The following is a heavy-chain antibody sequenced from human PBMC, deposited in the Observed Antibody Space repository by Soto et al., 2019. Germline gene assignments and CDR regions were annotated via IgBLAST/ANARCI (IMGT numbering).Heavy chain of an antibody. D-gene: IGHD3-22*01. CDR1: AGCRTPGRYY. CDR3: ASAREYYYDSSGYYPFDY. Sequence: SETISFPGTVSAGCRTPGRYYWSVVRQNTRKGLEWIGYIYYSGSTYYNPSLKSRVTISVDTSKNQFSLKLSSVTAADTAVYYCASAREYYYDSSGYYPFDYWGQEPWSPSP. J-gene: IGHJ4*01. CDR2: IYYSGST. V-gene: IGHV4-31*03.